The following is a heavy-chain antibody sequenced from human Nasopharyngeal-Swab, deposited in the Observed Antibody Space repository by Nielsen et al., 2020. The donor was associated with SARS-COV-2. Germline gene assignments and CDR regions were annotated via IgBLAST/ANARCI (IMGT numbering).Heavy chain of an antibody. V-gene: IGHV4-59*01. CDR1: GGSFSSYY. CDR3: ARGTRGYSLYWYFDL. CDR2: IYYSGST. D-gene: IGHD3-22*01. J-gene: IGHJ2*01. Sequence: SETLSLTCAVYGGSFSSYYWSWIRQPPGKGLEWIGYIYYSGSTNYNPSLKSRVTISVDTSKNQFSLKLSSVTAADTAVYYCARGTRGYSLYWYFDLWGRGTLVTVSS.